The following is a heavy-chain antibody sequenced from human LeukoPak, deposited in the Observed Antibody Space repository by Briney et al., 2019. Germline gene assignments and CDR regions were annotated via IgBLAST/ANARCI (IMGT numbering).Heavy chain of an antibody. J-gene: IGHJ4*02. V-gene: IGHV3-23*01. CDR3: AKRGVVIRVILVGFHKEAYYFDS. CDR1: GITLSNYG. Sequence: GGSLRLSCAVSGITLSNYGMSWVRQAPGKGLEWVADISGSGGGTNCADSVKGRFTISRDNPRNTLYLQMSSLRAEDTAVYFCAKRGVVIRVILVGFHKEAYYFDSWGQGALVTVSS. CDR2: ISGSGGGT. D-gene: IGHD3-22*01.